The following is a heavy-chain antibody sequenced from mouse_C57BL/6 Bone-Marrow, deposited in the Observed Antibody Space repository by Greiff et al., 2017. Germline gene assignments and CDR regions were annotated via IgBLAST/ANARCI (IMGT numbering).Heavy chain of an antibody. Sequence: QVQLQESGAELARPGASVKLSCKASGYTFTSYGISWVKQRTGQGLEWIGEIYPRSGNTYYNEKFKGKATLTADKSSSTAYMELRSLTSEDSAVYFCARTTMVTTSYWYFDVWGTGTTVTVSS. CDR3: ARTTMVTTSYWYFDV. J-gene: IGHJ1*03. CDR1: GYTFTSYG. D-gene: IGHD2-2*01. V-gene: IGHV1-81*01. CDR2: IYPRSGNT.